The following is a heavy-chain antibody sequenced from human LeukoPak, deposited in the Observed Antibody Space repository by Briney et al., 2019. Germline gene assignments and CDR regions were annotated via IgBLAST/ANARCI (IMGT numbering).Heavy chain of an antibody. CDR1: GFTFSSYS. CDR2: ISSSSSYI. J-gene: IGHJ6*02. Sequence: GSLRLSCAASGFTFSSYSMNWVRQAPGKGLEWVSSISSSSSYIYYAGSVKGRFTTSRDNAKNSLYLQMNSLRAEDTAVYYCARGGGYDILTGYSTAYYYGMGVWGQGTTVTVSS. D-gene: IGHD3-9*01. CDR3: ARGGGYDILTGYSTAYYYGMGV. V-gene: IGHV3-21*01.